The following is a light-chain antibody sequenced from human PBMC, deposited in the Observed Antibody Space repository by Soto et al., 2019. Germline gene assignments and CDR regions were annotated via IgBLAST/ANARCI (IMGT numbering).Light chain of an antibody. CDR2: DVN. CDR3: SSSTSSSSVI. J-gene: IGLJ2*01. V-gene: IGLV2-14*01. Sequence: QSALTQPASVSGSPGQSIAISCTGTSSDVGAYDYVSWYQQHPGKAPKLMIYDVNYRPSGVSNRFSGSKSGNTASLTISGLQAEDEADYYCSSSTSSSSVIFRGGTKLTVL. CDR1: SSDVGAYDY.